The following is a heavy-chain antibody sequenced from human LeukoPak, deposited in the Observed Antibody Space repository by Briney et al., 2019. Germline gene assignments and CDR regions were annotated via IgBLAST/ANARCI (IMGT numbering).Heavy chain of an antibody. CDR1: GGSIKSNNW. Sequence: SGTLSPTCAVSGGSIKSNNWWSWVRQPPGKGLEWIGEIYHSGSTNYNPSLESRVTVSVDKSKSQFSLKLSSVTAADTAVYYCASAPRAWLDTAMGLSYYYYGMDVWGQGTTVTVSS. J-gene: IGHJ6*02. CDR3: ASAPRAWLDTAMGLSYYYYGMDV. V-gene: IGHV4-4*02. D-gene: IGHD5-18*01. CDR2: IYHSGST.